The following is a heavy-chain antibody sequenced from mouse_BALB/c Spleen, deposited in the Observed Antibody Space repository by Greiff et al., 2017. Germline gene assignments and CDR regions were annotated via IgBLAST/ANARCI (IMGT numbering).Heavy chain of an antibody. J-gene: IGHJ1*01. CDR2: INPYNGDT. Sequence: VQLQQPGPELVKPGASVKISCKASGYSFTGYFMNWVMQSHGKSLEWIGRINPYNGDTFYNQKFKGKATLTADKSSSTAYMQLSSLTSVDSAVYFCARSCGSYWYFDVWGAGTTVTVSS. CDR1: GYSFTGYF. V-gene: IGHV1-20*01. CDR3: ARSCGSYWYFDV.